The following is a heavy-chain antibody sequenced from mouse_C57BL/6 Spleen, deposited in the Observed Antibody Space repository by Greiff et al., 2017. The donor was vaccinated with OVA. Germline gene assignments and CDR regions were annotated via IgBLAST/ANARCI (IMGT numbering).Heavy chain of an antibody. CDR3: ARASYYYGSSDAMDY. V-gene: IGHV1-64*01. CDR1: GYTFTSYW. J-gene: IGHJ4*01. D-gene: IGHD1-1*01. CDR2: IHPNSGST. Sequence: QVQLQQPGAELVKPGASVKLSCKASGYTFTSYWMHWVKQRPGQGLEWIGMIHPNSGSTNYNEKFKSKATLTVDKSSSTAYMQLISLTSEDSAVYYCARASYYYGSSDAMDYWGQGTSVTVSS.